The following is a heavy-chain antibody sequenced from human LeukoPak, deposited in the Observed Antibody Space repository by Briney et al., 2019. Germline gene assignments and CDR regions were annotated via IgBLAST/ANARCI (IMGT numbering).Heavy chain of an antibody. J-gene: IGHJ4*02. V-gene: IGHV3-33*01. D-gene: IGHD6-19*01. CDR1: GFTFSTYA. CDR2: IWYNGKNK. CDR3: VRDPSNSGWAFDY. Sequence: GGSLRLSCAASGFTFSTYAMHWVRQAPGKGLEWVTMIWYNGKNKHYADSVKGRFTISRDNSKNTLDLQMNSLRADDTAVYYCVRDPSNSGWAFDYWGQGTLTVSS.